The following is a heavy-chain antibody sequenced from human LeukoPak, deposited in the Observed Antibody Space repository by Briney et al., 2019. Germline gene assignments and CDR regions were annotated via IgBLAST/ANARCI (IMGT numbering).Heavy chain of an antibody. CDR1: GYTFTSYY. V-gene: IGHV1-46*01. D-gene: IGHD1-26*01. CDR3: ARTTGSYDY. CDR2: INPSGGST. Sequence: ASVKVSCKASGYTFTSYYIHWVRQPPGQGLEWMGMINPSGGSTSYAQKFQGRVTMTRDTSTSTLYMELSSLRSDDTAMNYCARTTGSYDYWGQGTLVTVSS. J-gene: IGHJ4*02.